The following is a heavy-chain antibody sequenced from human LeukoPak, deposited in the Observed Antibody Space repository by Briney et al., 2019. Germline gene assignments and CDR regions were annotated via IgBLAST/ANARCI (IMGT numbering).Heavy chain of an antibody. Sequence: GGSLRLSCAASGFTFSTYPMHWVRQAPGKGLEGVAVISYDGSDKYYADSVKGRFSISRDHSKNTLYLQTNSLRAEDTAVYYCAKSYDSGWYVSDYWGQGTLVTVSS. V-gene: IGHV3-30*18. CDR1: GFTFSTYP. CDR3: AKSYDSGWYVSDY. CDR2: ISYDGSDK. J-gene: IGHJ4*02. D-gene: IGHD6-19*01.